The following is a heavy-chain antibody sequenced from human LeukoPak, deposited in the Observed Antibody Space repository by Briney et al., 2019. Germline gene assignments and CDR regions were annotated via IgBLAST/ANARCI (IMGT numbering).Heavy chain of an antibody. D-gene: IGHD2-21*02. V-gene: IGHV3-23*01. Sequence: GGSLRLSCAASGFTFTSYVMSWVRQAPGKGLEWVSAISGSGDSTYYADSVKGRFTISRDNSKNTLYLQMNSLRAEDTAVYYCAKDFTAYCGGDCYKNWFDPWGQGTLVTVSS. J-gene: IGHJ5*02. CDR2: ISGSGDST. CDR3: AKDFTAYCGGDCYKNWFDP. CDR1: GFTFTSYV.